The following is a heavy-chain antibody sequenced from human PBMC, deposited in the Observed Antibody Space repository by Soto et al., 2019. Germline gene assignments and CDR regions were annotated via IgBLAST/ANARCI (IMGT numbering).Heavy chain of an antibody. CDR3: ARHAPPMVRGKNYYYGMDV. CDR1: GGSISSYY. Sequence: PSEPLSLTSTVSGGSISSYYWSWIRQPPGKGLEWIGYIYYSGSTNYNPSLKSRVTISVGTSKNQFSLKLSSVTAADTAVYYCARHAPPMVRGKNYYYGMDVWGQGTTVTVSS. D-gene: IGHD3-10*01. J-gene: IGHJ6*02. CDR2: IYYSGST. V-gene: IGHV4-59*08.